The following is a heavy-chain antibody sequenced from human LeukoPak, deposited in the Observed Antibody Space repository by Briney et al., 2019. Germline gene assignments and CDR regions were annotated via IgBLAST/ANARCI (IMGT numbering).Heavy chain of an antibody. D-gene: IGHD6-19*01. Sequence: SETLSLTCTVSGGSISSYYWSWIRQPAGKGLEWIGRIYTSGSTNYNPSLKSRVTMSVDTSKNQFSLKLSSVTAADTAVYYCAREPHGIAVAGTQFRDAFDIWGQGTMVTVSS. J-gene: IGHJ3*02. CDR3: AREPHGIAVAGTQFRDAFDI. CDR1: GGSISSYY. CDR2: IYTSGST. V-gene: IGHV4-4*07.